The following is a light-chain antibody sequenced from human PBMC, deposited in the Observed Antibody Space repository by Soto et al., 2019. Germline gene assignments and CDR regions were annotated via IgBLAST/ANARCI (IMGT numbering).Light chain of an antibody. J-gene: IGKJ4*01. CDR1: QSVSSN. Sequence: EIVLTQSPVTLSLSPGERATLSCRASQSVSSNLAWYQQKPGQAPRLLVYDASNRATGIPARFSGSGSGTDFTLTISSLEPEDFAVYYCQQRTNWPRTFGGGTKVEIK. CDR2: DAS. CDR3: QQRTNWPRT. V-gene: IGKV3-11*01.